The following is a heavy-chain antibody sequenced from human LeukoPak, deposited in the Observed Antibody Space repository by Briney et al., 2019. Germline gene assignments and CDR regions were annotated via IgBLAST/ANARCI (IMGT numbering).Heavy chain of an antibody. V-gene: IGHV4-31*03. Sequence: SETLSLTCTVSGGSISSGGYYWSWLRQHPGTGLEWIGYIYYSGSTYYNPSLKSRVTISVDTSKNQFSLKLSSVTAADTAVYYCARGYGSITIFGVVINYGMDVWGQGTTITVSS. CDR1: GGSISSGGYY. J-gene: IGHJ6*02. D-gene: IGHD3-3*01. CDR2: IYYSGST. CDR3: ARGYGSITIFGVVINYGMDV.